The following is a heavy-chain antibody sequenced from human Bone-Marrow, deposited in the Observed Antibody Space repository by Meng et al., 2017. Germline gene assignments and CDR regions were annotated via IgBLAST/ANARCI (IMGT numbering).Heavy chain of an antibody. CDR1: GYTFTGYY. CDR2: INPNSGGT. V-gene: IGHV1-2*02. D-gene: IGHD2-2*01. J-gene: IGHJ4*02. CDR3: AREGAGGYCSSTSCGFDY. Sequence: ASVKVSCQASGYTFTGYYMHWVRQAPGQGLEWMGWINPNSGGTNYAQKFQGRVTMTRDTSISTAYMELSRLRSDDTAVYYCAREGAGGYCSSTSCGFDYWGQGTLVTVSS.